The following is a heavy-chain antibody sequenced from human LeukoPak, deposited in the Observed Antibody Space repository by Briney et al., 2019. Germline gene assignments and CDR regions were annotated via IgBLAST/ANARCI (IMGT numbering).Heavy chain of an antibody. CDR2: IYYSEST. CDR1: GGSISSSSYY. V-gene: IGHV4-39*01. Sequence: SETLSLTCTVSGGSISSSSYYWGWIRQPPGKGLEWIGSIYYSESTYYNPSLKSRVTISVDTSKNQFSLMLSSVTAADTAVYYCARFGITVVRGGKYYFDYWGQGTLVTVSS. J-gene: IGHJ4*02. D-gene: IGHD3-10*01. CDR3: ARFGITVVRGGKYYFDY.